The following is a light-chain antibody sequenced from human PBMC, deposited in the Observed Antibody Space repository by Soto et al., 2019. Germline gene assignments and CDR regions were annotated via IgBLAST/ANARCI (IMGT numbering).Light chain of an antibody. V-gene: IGLV2-14*02. CDR1: SSDVGNYNL. Sequence: QSVLTQPASVSGSPGQSITISCTGTSSDVGNYNLVSWYQQYPGKAPKLMIYEGGKRPSGVSSRFSGSKSGNTASLTISGLQAEDEADYYCSSYTSSRAYVFGIGTKVTVL. CDR3: SSYTSSRAYV. J-gene: IGLJ1*01. CDR2: EGG.